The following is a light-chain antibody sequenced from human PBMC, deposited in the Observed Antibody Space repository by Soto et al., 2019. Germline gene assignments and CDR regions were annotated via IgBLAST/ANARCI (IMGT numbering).Light chain of an antibody. CDR2: KAS. CDR1: QSISSW. J-gene: IGKJ1*01. V-gene: IGKV1-5*03. CDR3: QQYKTYWS. Sequence: DIQMTQSPSTLSASVGDRITITCRASQSISSWLAWYQQKPGKAPKVLIYKASSLESGVPSRFSGSGPGTEFNLTISSLQPDDFATYYCQQYKTYWSFGQGTKVEIK.